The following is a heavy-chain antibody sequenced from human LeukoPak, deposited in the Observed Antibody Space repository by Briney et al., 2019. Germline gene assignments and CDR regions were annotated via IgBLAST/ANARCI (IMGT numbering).Heavy chain of an antibody. CDR3: ATDIVSTSGDY. D-gene: IGHD5/OR15-5a*01. CDR1: GFTFSDYY. J-gene: IGHJ4*02. CDR2: ITSSGGAI. Sequence: GGSLRLSCAASGFTFSDYYMSWIRQAPGKGLEWVSYITSSGGAIYYADSVRGRFTISRDNARNSMFLHMDDLRAEDTAIYYCATDIVSTSGDYWGQGTLVTVSS. V-gene: IGHV3-11*01.